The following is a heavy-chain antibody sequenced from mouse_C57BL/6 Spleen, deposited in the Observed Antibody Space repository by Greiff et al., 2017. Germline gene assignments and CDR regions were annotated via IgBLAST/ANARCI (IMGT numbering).Heavy chain of an antibody. Sequence: VQLQQSGAELMKPGASVKLSCKATGYTFTGYWIEWVKQRPGHGLEWIGEILPGSGSTTYNEKFKGKATFTADTSSNTAYMQLSSLTTEDSAIYYCARARYYGSTLYYFDYWGQGTTLTVSS. J-gene: IGHJ2*01. D-gene: IGHD1-1*01. V-gene: IGHV1-9*01. CDR3: ARARYYGSTLYYFDY. CDR2: ILPGSGST. CDR1: GYTFTGYW.